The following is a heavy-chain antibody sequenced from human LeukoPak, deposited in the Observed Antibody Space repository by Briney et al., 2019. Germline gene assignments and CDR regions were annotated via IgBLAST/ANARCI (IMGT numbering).Heavy chain of an antibody. CDR3: AKDRQIFGVGHY. CDR2: ISASGSDT. CDR1: GFTFTSYA. J-gene: IGHJ4*02. D-gene: IGHD3-3*01. Sequence: PGGSLRLSCAASGFTFTSYAMSWVRQAPGKGLEWVSAISASGSDTYYADSLRGRFTISRDNSKNTLYLQMSSLRAEDTALYYCAKDRQIFGVGHYWGQGTMVTVSS. V-gene: IGHV3-23*01.